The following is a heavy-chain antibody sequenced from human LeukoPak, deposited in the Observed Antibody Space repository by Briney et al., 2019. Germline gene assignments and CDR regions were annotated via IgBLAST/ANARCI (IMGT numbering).Heavy chain of an antibody. D-gene: IGHD2-15*01. CDR1: GFTVRSNY. V-gene: IGHV3-53*01. Sequence: GGSLRLSCAASGFTVRSNYMSWVRQAPGKGLEWASVIYSGGATYYADSVKGRFTISRDNSKNTLYLQMNSLRADDSAVYYCARDRGYCSGGSCYSGSDYWGQGTLVTVSS. J-gene: IGHJ4*02. CDR3: ARDRGYCSGGSCYSGSDY. CDR2: IYSGGAT.